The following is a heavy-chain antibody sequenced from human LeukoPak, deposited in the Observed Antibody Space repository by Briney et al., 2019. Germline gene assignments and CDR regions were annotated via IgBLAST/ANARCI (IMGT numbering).Heavy chain of an antibody. D-gene: IGHD2-2*01. J-gene: IGHJ5*02. CDR2: IYYSGST. CDR1: GGSISSYY. V-gene: IGHV4-59*01. CDR3: ARALYCSSTSCYGDNWFDP. Sequence: PSETLSLTCTVSGGSISSYYWSWIRQPPGKGLEWIGYIYYSGSTNYNPSLKSRVTISVDTSKNQFSLKLSSVTAADTAVYYCARALYCSSTSCYGDNWFDPWGQGNLVTVSS.